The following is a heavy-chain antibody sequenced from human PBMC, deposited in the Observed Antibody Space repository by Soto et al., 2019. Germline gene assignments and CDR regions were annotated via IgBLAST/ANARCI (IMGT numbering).Heavy chain of an antibody. V-gene: IGHV1-69*01. D-gene: IGHD5-18*01. Sequence: QVQLVQSGAEVKKPGSSVKVSCKASGGTFSSYAISWVRQAPGQGLEWMGGIIPIFGTANYAQKFQGRVTITADESTSTAYMELSSLRPEDTAVYYCAREGPIGIQLTQGGYYFDYWGQGTLVTVSS. CDR3: AREGPIGIQLTQGGYYFDY. J-gene: IGHJ4*02. CDR2: IIPIFGTA. CDR1: GGTFSSYA.